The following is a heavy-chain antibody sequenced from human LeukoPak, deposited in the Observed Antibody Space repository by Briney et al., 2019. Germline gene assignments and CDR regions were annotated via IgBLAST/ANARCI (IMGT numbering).Heavy chain of an antibody. V-gene: IGHV4-4*02. CDR1: GGSISSSNW. J-gene: IGHJ1*01. Sequence: SETLSLTCAVSGGSISSSNWWSWVRQPPGQGLEGIGEIYHSGSTNYNPSLKSRVTISVDKSKDQFSLKLSSVTAADTAVYYCARHTVEIAGYFQHWGQGTLVTVSS. CDR2: IYHSGST. CDR3: ARHTVEIAGYFQH. D-gene: IGHD4-11*01.